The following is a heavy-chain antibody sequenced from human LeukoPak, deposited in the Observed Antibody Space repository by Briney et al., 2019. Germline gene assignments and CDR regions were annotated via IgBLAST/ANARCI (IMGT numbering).Heavy chain of an antibody. CDR3: ARDHSSSWPYMDV. J-gene: IGHJ6*03. Sequence: GASVKVSCKASGYTFTSYDINWVRQATGQGLEWMGWMNPNSGNTGYAQKFQGRVTMTRDMSTSTVYMELSSLRSEDTAVYYCARDHSSSWPYMDVWGKGTTVTVSS. V-gene: IGHV1-8*01. CDR1: GYTFTSYD. D-gene: IGHD6-13*01. CDR2: MNPNSGNT.